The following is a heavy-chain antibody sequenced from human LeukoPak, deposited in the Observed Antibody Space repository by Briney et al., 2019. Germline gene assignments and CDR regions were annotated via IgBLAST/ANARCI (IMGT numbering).Heavy chain of an antibody. J-gene: IGHJ4*02. CDR2: SYYTGST. CDR1: GGSLTSGRYY. V-gene: IGHV4-31*03. D-gene: IGHD3-9*01. CDR3: ARATYDLLTGYYLDS. Sequence: PSETLSLTCSVSGGSLTSGRYYWTWLRQYPETGLEGIGYSYYTGSTHYKPSLKSRAAISLDKSKNQFPLNLTSATAADTAVYYCARATYDLLTGYYLDSWGQGTLVTVSS.